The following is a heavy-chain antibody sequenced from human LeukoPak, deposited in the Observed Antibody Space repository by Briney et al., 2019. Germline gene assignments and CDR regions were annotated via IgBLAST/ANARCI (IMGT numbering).Heavy chain of an antibody. V-gene: IGHV3-23*01. CDR3: ARVHYYDSSGYYLYYFDY. J-gene: IGHJ4*02. D-gene: IGHD3-22*01. CDR2: ISGSGGST. Sequence: QTGGSLRLSCAASGFTFSSYAMSWVRQAPGKGLEWVSAISGSGGSTYYADSVKGRFTISRDNSKNTLYLQMNSLRAEDTAVYYCARVHYYDSSGYYLYYFDYWGQGTLVTVSS. CDR1: GFTFSSYA.